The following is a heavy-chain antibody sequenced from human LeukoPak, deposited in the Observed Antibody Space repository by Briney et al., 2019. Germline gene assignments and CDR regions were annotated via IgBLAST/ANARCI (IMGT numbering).Heavy chain of an antibody. V-gene: IGHV1-18*01. D-gene: IGHD1-7*01. J-gene: IGHJ4*02. CDR2: ISASNGNT. CDR3: ARDHSNWNYAPDF. CDR1: GYTFTRYG. Sequence: ASVRVSCKASGYTFTRYGISWVRQAPGQGLQWLGWISASNGNTNYAQKFRDRVTMSTDTSTGTAYLDVRSLTSDDTAVYYCARDHSNWNYAPDFWGQGTLVTISS.